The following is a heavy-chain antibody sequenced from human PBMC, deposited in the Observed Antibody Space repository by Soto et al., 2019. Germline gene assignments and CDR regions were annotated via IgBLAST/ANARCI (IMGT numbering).Heavy chain of an antibody. Sequence: QVQLVQSGAEVKKPGSSVQVCCKASGGTFSSYTISWVRQAPGQGLEWMGRIIPILGIANYAQKFQGRVTITADKSTRTAYMELSSLRSEDTAVYYCAREGRGSGSYYKGWGQGTLVTVSS. J-gene: IGHJ4*02. V-gene: IGHV1-69*08. CDR3: AREGRGSGSYYKG. CDR2: IIPILGIA. D-gene: IGHD3-10*01. CDR1: GGTFSSYT.